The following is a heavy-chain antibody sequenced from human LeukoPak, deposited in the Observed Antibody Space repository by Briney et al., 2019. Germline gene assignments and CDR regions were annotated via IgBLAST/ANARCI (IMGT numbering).Heavy chain of an antibody. Sequence: ASVKVSCKASGYTFTNYGITWVRQAPGQGLEWMGWISAYNGNTNCAQKLQGRVTMTTDTSTTTAYMELRSLRSDDTAVYYCARAGRGYSGYDLIDYWGQGTLVTVSS. CDR3: ARAGRGYSGYDLIDY. CDR1: GYTFTNYG. D-gene: IGHD5-12*01. J-gene: IGHJ4*02. V-gene: IGHV1-18*01. CDR2: ISAYNGNT.